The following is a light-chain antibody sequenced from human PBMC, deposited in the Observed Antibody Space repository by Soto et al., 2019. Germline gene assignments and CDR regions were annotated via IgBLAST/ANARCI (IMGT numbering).Light chain of an antibody. V-gene: IGKV1-5*03. J-gene: IGKJ1*01. Sequence: DIQMTQSPSTLSASVGDRVTITCRASQSVSSWLAWFQQKPGKAPKLLIYKASNLQSGVSSRFSGSGSGTDFTLTISRLEPEDFAVYYCQQYGSSPWTFGQGTKVDI. CDR2: KAS. CDR3: QQYGSSPWT. CDR1: QSVSSW.